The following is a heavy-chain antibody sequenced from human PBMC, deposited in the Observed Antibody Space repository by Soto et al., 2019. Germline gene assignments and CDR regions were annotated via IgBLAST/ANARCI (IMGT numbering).Heavy chain of an antibody. CDR1: GFTFSSND. Sequence: EVQLVESGGGLIQPGGSLRLSCAASGFTFSSNDMNWVRQAPGKGLGWVSLIYSGGSTYYADSVQGRFTISRDKSKNTLYLQLTSLRAEDTAVYYSATRPLLPGAPWGQAKMVTVPS. CDR2: IYSGGST. D-gene: IGHD3-22*01. J-gene: IGHJ3*01. V-gene: IGHV3-53*01. CDR3: ATRPLLPGAP.